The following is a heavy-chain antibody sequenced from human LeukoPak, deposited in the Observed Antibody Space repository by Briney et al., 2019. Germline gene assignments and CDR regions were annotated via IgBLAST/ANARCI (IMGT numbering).Heavy chain of an antibody. V-gene: IGHV4-38-2*01. CDR1: DYSISSGYY. J-gene: IGHJ4*02. CDR3: ARQADVPSAIGYFDY. D-gene: IGHD2-2*01. CDR2: ISHGGST. Sequence: PSETLSLTCVVSDYSISSGYYWGWIRQSPGKGLEWIGSISHGGSTHYNASLKGRVTISLETSKNQFPLNLRSVTAADTAVYYCARQADVPSAIGYFDYWGQGTLVTVSS.